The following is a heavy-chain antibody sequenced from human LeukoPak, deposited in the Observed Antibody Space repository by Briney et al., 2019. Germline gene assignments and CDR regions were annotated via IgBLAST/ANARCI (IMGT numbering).Heavy chain of an antibody. CDR2: IYYSGST. CDR3: ARVAAAVGLYYMDV. D-gene: IGHD6-13*01. CDR1: GGSISSSSYY. J-gene: IGHJ6*03. V-gene: IGHV4-39*07. Sequence: SETLSLTCTVSGGSISSSSYYWGWIRQPPGKGLEWIGSIYYSGSTYYNPSLKSRVTISVDTSKNQFSLKLSSVTAADTAVYYCARVAAAVGLYYMDVWGKGTTVTVSS.